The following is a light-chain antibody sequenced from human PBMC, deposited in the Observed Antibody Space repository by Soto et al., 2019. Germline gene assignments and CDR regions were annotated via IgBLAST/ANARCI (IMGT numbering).Light chain of an antibody. Sequence: IQLTQSPSSLSASIGDRVTITCRASQGINSYLAWYQQKPGKAPNLLIYEASILQRGVPSRFSGSNSGTDFTLTISSLQAEDFATYYCQQTRSYPSTFGGGTKVEIK. J-gene: IGKJ4*01. CDR2: EAS. CDR1: QGINSY. V-gene: IGKV1-9*01. CDR3: QQTRSYPST.